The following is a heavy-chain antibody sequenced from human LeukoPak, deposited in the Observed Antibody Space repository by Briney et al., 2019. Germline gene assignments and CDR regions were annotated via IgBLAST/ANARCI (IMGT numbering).Heavy chain of an antibody. Sequence: GASVKVSCKASGYTFTGYYIHWVRRAPGQGLEWMGWINPNSGGTNYAQKFQGRVTMTRGTPISTAYMELTRLRSDDTAVYYCARDTAMVTYWFDPWGQGTLVTVSS. D-gene: IGHD5-18*01. V-gene: IGHV1-2*02. CDR3: ARDTAMVTYWFDP. J-gene: IGHJ5*02. CDR2: INPNSGGT. CDR1: GYTFTGYY.